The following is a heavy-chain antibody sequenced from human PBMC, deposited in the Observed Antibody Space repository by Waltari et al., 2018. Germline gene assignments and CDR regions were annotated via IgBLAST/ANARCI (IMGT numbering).Heavy chain of an antibody. D-gene: IGHD3-10*01. V-gene: IGHV3-7*02. J-gene: IGHJ4*02. CDR2: IKQDGSEK. CDR1: GFTFSRYW. CDR3: ARRYYGSGALDY. Sequence: EVQLVESGGGLVQPGGSLRLSCAASGFTFSRYWLRWVRQAPGKGLEWVANIKQDGSEKYYVDSVKGRFTISRDNAKNSLYLQMNSLRAEDTAVYYYARRYYGSGALDYWGQGTLVTVSS.